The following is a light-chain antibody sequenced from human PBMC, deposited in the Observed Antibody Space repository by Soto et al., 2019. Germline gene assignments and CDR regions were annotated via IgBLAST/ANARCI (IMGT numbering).Light chain of an antibody. CDR2: SDN. Sequence: QSVLTQPPSASGTPGQRVTITCSGSRSNIGGNPVNWYQGLPGTGPKLLVHSDNQRPSGVPDRFSDSRSGTSASLAISGLQSEDEADYYCASWDDTLNSVVFGGGTQLTVL. J-gene: IGLJ2*01. CDR1: RSNIGGNP. V-gene: IGLV1-44*01. CDR3: ASWDDTLNSVV.